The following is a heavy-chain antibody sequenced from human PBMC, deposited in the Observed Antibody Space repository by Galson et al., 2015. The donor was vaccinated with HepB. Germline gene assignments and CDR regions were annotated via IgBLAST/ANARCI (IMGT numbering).Heavy chain of an antibody. Sequence: SCKASGGTFSSYAISWVRQAPGQGLEWMGGIIPIFGTANYAQKFQGRVTITADESTSTAYMELSSLRSEDTAVYYCASRWGSGAFDIWGQGTMVTVSS. V-gene: IGHV1-69*01. CDR2: IIPIFGTA. D-gene: IGHD7-27*01. CDR3: ASRWGSGAFDI. J-gene: IGHJ3*02. CDR1: GGTFSSYA.